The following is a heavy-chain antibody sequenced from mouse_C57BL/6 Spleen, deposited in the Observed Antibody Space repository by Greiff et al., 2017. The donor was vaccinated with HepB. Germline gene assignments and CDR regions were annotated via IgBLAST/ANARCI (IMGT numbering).Heavy chain of an antibody. CDR1: GFNIKDYY. D-gene: IGHD1-2*01. V-gene: IGHV14-1*01. CDR2: IDPEDGDT. J-gene: IGHJ3*01. CDR3: TYSHSYETNGFAY. Sequence: EVQLQQSGAELVRPGASVKLSCTASGFNIKDYYMHWVKQRPEQGLEWIGRIDPEDGDTEYAPKFQGKATMTADTSSNTAYLQLSSLTSEDTAVYYCTYSHSYETNGFAYWGQGTLVTVSA.